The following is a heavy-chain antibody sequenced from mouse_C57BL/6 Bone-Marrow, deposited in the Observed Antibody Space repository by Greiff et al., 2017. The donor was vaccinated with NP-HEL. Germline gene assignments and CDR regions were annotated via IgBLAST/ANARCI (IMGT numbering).Heavy chain of an antibody. J-gene: IGHJ4*01. D-gene: IGHD3-3*01. CDR2: IYPRSGNT. CDR3: ARGTLYYAMDY. V-gene: IGHV1-81*01. CDR1: GYTFTSYG. Sequence: QVQLQQSGAELARPGASVKLSCKASGYTFTSYGISWVKQRTGQGLEWIGEIYPRSGNTYYNEKFKGKATLTADKSSSTAYMALRSLTSEDSAVYFCARGTLYYAMDYWGQGTSVTVSS.